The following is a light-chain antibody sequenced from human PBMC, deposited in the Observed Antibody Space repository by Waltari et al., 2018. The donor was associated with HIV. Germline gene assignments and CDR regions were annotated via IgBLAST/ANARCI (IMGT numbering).Light chain of an antibody. CDR2: DAS. CDR1: QDISKY. CDR3: QQYDSLPFT. V-gene: IGKV1-33*01. Sequence: DIQMTQSPSSLSASVGDRVTITCQASQDISKYLSWHQQKPGKAHRLLISDASNLQTGVPSRFSGSGSGTDFTFTISSLQPEDIATYFCQQYDSLPFTFGPGTKVDIK. J-gene: IGKJ3*01.